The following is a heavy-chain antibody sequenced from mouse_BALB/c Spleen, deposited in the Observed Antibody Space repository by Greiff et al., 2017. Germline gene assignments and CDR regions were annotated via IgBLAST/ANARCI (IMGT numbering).Heavy chain of an antibody. V-gene: IGHV1S34*01. J-gene: IGHJ3*01. Sequence: LVKTGASVKISCKASGYSFTGYYMHWVKQSHGKSLEWIGYISCYNGATSYNQKFKGKATFTVDTSSSTAYMQFNSLTSEASAVYCCAGGYGSTPWFAYWGQGTLVTVSA. CDR3: AGGYGSTPWFAY. D-gene: IGHD1-1*01. CDR2: ISCYNGAT. CDR1: GYSFTGYY.